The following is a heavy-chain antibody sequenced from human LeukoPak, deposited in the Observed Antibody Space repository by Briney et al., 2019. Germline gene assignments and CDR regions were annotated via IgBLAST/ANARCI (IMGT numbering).Heavy chain of an antibody. V-gene: IGHV4-39*01. CDR1: GGSISSSSYY. D-gene: IGHD3-22*01. CDR3: ASSSSGALLAY. CDR2: FYYSGSS. J-gene: IGHJ4*02. Sequence: PSETLSLTCTVSGGSISSSSYYWGWIRQPPGKGLEWIGSFYYSGSSYYNPSLKSRVTISVDTSKNQFSLKLSSVTAADTAVYYCASSSSGALLAYWGQGTLVTVSS.